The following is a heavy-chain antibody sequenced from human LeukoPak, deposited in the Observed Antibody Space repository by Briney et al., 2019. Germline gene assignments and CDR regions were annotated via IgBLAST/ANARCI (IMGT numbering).Heavy chain of an antibody. V-gene: IGHV1-69*13. Sequence: GASVKVSCKASGGTFSSYAISWVRQAPGQGLEWMGGIIPIFGTANYAQKFQGRVTITADESTSTAYMELSSLRSEDTAVYYCARGYCSSTSCSNDAFDIWGQGTMVTVSS. CDR2: IIPIFGTA. J-gene: IGHJ3*02. D-gene: IGHD2-2*01. CDR1: GGTFSSYA. CDR3: ARGYCSSTSCSNDAFDI.